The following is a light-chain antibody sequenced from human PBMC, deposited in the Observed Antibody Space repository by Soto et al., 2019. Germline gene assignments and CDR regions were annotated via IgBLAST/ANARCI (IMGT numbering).Light chain of an antibody. J-gene: IGLJ3*02. Sequence: QSALTQPASVSGSPGQSITISGTGTSSDIGGFNYVSWYQQHPGTAPKLIIYEVSNRPSGISNRFSGSKSGNTASLTISGLQAEDEADYYCSSYTTTSTLGVFGGGTKLTVL. CDR1: SSDIGGFNY. V-gene: IGLV2-14*01. CDR2: EVS. CDR3: SSYTTTSTLGV.